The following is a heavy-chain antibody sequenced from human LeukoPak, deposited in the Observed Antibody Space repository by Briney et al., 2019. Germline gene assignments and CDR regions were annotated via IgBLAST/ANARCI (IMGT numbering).Heavy chain of an antibody. V-gene: IGHV3-13*01. D-gene: IGHD2-21*02. CDR1: GFTFSSYD. Sequence: GGSLRLSCAASGFTFSSYDMHWVRQATGNGLEWVSAIGTAGDTYYPGSVKGRFTISRENAKNSLYLQMNSLRAGDTAVYYCARRRGDHYTGWYFDLWGRGTLVTVSS. CDR2: IGTAGDT. CDR3: ARRRGDHYTGWYFDL. J-gene: IGHJ2*01.